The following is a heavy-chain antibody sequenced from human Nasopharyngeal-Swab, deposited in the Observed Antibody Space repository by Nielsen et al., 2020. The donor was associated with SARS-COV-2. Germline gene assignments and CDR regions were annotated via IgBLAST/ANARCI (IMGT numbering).Heavy chain of an antibody. CDR2: MYDNEYT. Sequence: SETLSLTCTVSGASMSGYSWSWIRQPPGKGLEWIAFMYDNEYTNYNPALRGRATISLDTSKNQFSLKVTSVTAADTAVYYCARDYYDNYDSDYWGQGTLVTVSS. D-gene: IGHD3-22*01. CDR1: GASMSGYS. J-gene: IGHJ4*02. V-gene: IGHV4-59*01. CDR3: ARDYYDNYDSDY.